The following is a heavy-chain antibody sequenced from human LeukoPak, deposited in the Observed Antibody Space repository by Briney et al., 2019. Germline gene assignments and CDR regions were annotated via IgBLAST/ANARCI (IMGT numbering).Heavy chain of an antibody. J-gene: IGHJ5*01. V-gene: IGHV5-51*01. CDR3: ARLVGATRGNWFDY. Sequence: GEALKTSWQGSGYSFTSYWIGWGRQIPGKGLGWMVIIYPGDSDPTYSTPFQSQVNISADKPISNDYLQWSNLKASDTAMYYCARLVGATRGNWFDYWGQGTLVTVSS. CDR2: IYPGDSDP. D-gene: IGHD1-26*01. CDR1: GYSFTSYW.